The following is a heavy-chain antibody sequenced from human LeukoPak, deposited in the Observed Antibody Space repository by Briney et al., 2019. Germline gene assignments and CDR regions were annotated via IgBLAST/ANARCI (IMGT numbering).Heavy chain of an antibody. CDR3: ARDTGTTSN. V-gene: IGHV4-59*12. CDR2: IYYSGST. CDR1: GGSISSYY. Sequence: SETLSLTCTVSGGSISSYYWSWIRQPPGKGLEWIGYIYYSGSTNYNPSLMSRVTISVDTSKNQFSLRLTSVTAADTAVYYCARDTGTTSNWGQGTLVTVSS. J-gene: IGHJ4*02. D-gene: IGHD1-14*01.